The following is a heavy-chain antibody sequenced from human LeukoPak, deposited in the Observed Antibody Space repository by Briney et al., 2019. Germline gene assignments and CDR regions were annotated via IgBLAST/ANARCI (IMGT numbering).Heavy chain of an antibody. V-gene: IGHV3-21*01. CDR3: ARGRVTMVRGATHYYYYGMDV. J-gene: IGHJ6*02. Sequence: AGGSLRLSCAASGLTFSSYSMNWVRQAPGKGLEWVSSISSSSYIYYADSVKGRFTISRDNAKNSLYLQMNSLRAEDTAVYYCARGRVTMVRGATHYYYYGMDVWGQGTTVTVSS. CDR1: GLTFSSYS. D-gene: IGHD3-10*01. CDR2: ISSSSYI.